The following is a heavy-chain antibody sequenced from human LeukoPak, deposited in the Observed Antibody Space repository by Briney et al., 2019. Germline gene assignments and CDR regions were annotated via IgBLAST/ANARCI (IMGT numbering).Heavy chain of an antibody. D-gene: IGHD2-2*01. V-gene: IGHV1-18*04. CDR3: ARDICSSTSCYEDY. CDR1: GYTFTSYG. Sequence: ASVKVSCKASGYTFTSYGISWVRQAPGQGLEWMGWISAYNGNTNYPQKLQGRVTMTTDTSTSTAYMELRSLRSDDTAVYYCARDICSSTSCYEDYWGQGTLVTVSS. CDR2: ISAYNGNT. J-gene: IGHJ4*02.